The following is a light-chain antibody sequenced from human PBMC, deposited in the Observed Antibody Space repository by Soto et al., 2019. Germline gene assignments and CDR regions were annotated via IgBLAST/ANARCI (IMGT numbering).Light chain of an antibody. Sequence: EIVMTQSPATLSVSPGERATLSCRASQSANSNLAWYQQKPGQAPRLLIYGASTRATAIPARFSGSGSGTEFTLTISSLQSEDFAVYYCQQYNDWPPRTFGQGTKVEIK. CDR3: QQYNDWPPRT. J-gene: IGKJ1*01. V-gene: IGKV3-15*01. CDR2: GAS. CDR1: QSANSN.